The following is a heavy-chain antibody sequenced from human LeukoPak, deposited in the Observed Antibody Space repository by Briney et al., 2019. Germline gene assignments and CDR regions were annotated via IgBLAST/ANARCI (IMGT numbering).Heavy chain of an antibody. J-gene: IGHJ1*01. CDR3: ARGDGPTVTADYFQN. Sequence: GGSLRLSCAASGFTFDDYGMSWVRQVPGRGLAWICGINWNSGVTGYADSVKGRFNISRDNAKNSLFLQMNSLRDEDTAFYYCARGDGPTVTADYFQNWGQGTLVTVS. D-gene: IGHD4-17*01. CDR2: INWNSGVT. CDR1: GFTFDDYG. V-gene: IGHV3-20*04.